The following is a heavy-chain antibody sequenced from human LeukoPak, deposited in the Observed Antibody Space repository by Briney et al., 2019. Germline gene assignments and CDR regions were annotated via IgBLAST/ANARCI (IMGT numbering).Heavy chain of an antibody. J-gene: IGHJ4*02. D-gene: IGHD1-26*01. CDR1: GGTFSSYA. CDR2: ISAYNGNT. CDR3: AREAERIVGAPDY. Sequence: GASVKVSYKASGGTFSSYAISWVRQAPGQGLEWMGWISAYNGNTNYAQKLQGRVTMTTDTSTSTAYMELRSLRSDDTAVYYCAREAERIVGAPDYWGQGTLVTVSS. V-gene: IGHV1-18*01.